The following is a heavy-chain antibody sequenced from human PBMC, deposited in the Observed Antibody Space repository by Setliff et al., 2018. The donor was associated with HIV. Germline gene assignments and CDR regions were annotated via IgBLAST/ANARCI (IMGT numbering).Heavy chain of an antibody. CDR3: ARDSTYYDFWTDAFDI. Sequence: ASVKVSCKASGYTFTNYAIHWVRQAPGQRLEWMGWINAGSGKTKYSQKFQGRVTISRDTSARKAYMELRSLRSDDTAVYYCARDSTYYDFWTDAFDIWGQGTMVTVSS. CDR2: INAGSGKT. J-gene: IGHJ3*02. CDR1: GYTFTNYA. D-gene: IGHD3-3*01. V-gene: IGHV1-3*01.